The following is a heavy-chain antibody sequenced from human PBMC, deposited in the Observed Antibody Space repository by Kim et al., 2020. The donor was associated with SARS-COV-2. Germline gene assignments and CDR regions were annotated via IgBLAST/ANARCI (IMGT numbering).Heavy chain of an antibody. CDR3: ARVFKYYDILTGYGAFDI. V-gene: IGHV3-7*03. J-gene: IGHJ3*02. D-gene: IGHD3-9*01. Sequence: GGSLRLSCAASGFTFSSYWMSWVRQAPGKGLEWVANIKQDGSEKYYVDSVKGRFTISRDNAKNSLYLQMNSLRAEDTAVYYCARVFKYYDILTGYGAFDIWGQGTMVTVSS. CDR2: IKQDGSEK. CDR1: GFTFSSYW.